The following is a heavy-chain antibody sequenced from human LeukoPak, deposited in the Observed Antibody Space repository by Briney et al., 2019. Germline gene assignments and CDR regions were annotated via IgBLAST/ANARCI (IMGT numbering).Heavy chain of an antibody. Sequence: GGSLGLSCTASGITVSSNDMCWVRQAPGKGLEWISLIYSGGRTDYADSVKGRFTISRDNAKNSLYLQMNSLRAEDTAVYYCASDILTGYPYFDYWGQGTLVTVSS. D-gene: IGHD3-9*01. J-gene: IGHJ4*02. CDR3: ASDILTGYPYFDY. CDR1: GITVSSND. CDR2: IYSGGRT. V-gene: IGHV3-53*01.